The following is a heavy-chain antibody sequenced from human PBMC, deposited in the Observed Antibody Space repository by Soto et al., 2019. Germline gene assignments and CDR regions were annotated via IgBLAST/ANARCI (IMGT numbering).Heavy chain of an antibody. CDR2: IWYDGSNK. D-gene: IGHD2-2*01. CDR3: ARARDLGYCSSTSCPNWFDP. J-gene: IGHJ5*02. Sequence: GGSLRLSCAASGFTFSSYGMHWVRQAPGKGLEWVAVIWYDGSNKYYADSVKGRFTISRDNSKNTLYLQMNSLRAEDTAVYYCARARDLGYCSSTSCPNWFDPWGQGTLVTVSS. V-gene: IGHV3-33*01. CDR1: GFTFSSYG.